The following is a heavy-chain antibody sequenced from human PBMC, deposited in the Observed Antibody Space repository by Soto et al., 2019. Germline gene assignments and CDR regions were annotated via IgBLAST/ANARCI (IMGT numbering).Heavy chain of an antibody. D-gene: IGHD4-4*01. CDR2: ISSSGSTI. CDR1: GFTFSSYE. V-gene: IGHV3-48*03. CDR3: ARILLYSNYGWFDP. Sequence: GGSLSLSCAASGFTFSSYEMNWVRQAPGKGLEWVSYISSSGSTIYYADSVKGRFTISRDNAKNSLYLQMNSLRAEDTAVYYCARILLYSNYGWFDPWGQGTLVTVSS. J-gene: IGHJ5*02.